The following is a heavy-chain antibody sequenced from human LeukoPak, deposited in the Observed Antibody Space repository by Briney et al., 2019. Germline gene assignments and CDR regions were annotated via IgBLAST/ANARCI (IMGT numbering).Heavy chain of an antibody. J-gene: IGHJ5*02. CDR2: IYTSGST. V-gene: IGHV4-61*02. CDR3: ARSSGYTNWFDP. D-gene: IGHD3-3*01. CDR1: GGSISSGSYY. Sequence: PSETLSLTCTVSGGSISSGSYYWSWIRKPAGKGLEWIGRIYTSGSTNYNPSLKSRVTISVDTSKNQFSLKLSSVTAADTAVSYCARSSGYTNWFDPWGQGPLVTVSS.